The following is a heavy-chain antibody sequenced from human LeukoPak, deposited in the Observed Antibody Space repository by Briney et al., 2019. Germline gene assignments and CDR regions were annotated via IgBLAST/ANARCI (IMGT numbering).Heavy chain of an antibody. J-gene: IGHJ6*01. D-gene: IGHD1-1*01. V-gene: IGHV3-7*01. CDR2: IKQDGSET. CDR3: ARDSVPHYYYGMDV. Sequence: GGSLRLSCTASEFMFSMYCMSWVRQAPGKGLEWVADIKQDGSETYYVDSMKGRFTISRDNAKNSLYLQMNSLRAEDTAVYYCARDSVPHYYYGMDVWGQGTTVTVSS. CDR1: EFMFSMYC.